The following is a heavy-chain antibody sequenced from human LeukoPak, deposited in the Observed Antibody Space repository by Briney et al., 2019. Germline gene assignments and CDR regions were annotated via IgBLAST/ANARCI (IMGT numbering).Heavy chain of an antibody. CDR2: IYYSGST. D-gene: IGHD3-22*01. CDR1: GGSINGYY. Sequence: SETLSLTCTVSGGSINGYYWSWIRQPPGKGLEWIGYIYYSGSTKYNPSLQSRVTISVDTSKNQFSLKLNSETAADTAVYYCARGETPVIPIWYFDLGGRGPLVTVPS. V-gene: IGHV4-59*01. J-gene: IGHJ2*01. CDR3: ARGETPVIPIWYFDL.